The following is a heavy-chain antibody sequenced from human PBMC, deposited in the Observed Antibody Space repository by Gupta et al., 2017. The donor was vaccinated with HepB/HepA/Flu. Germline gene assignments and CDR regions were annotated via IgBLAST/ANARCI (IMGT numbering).Heavy chain of an antibody. CDR1: GFTFSTAW. CDR2: IKSKTDGGTT. Sequence: EVQLVESGGGLVKPGGSLRLSCAASGFTFSTAWMSWVRQAPGKGLEWVGRIKSKTDGGTTDYAAPVKGRFTISRDDSKNTLYLQMNSLKTEDTAVYYCTTASYDSSGYYLEHFDYWGQGTLVTVSS. V-gene: IGHV3-15*01. D-gene: IGHD3-22*01. J-gene: IGHJ4*02. CDR3: TTASYDSSGYYLEHFDY.